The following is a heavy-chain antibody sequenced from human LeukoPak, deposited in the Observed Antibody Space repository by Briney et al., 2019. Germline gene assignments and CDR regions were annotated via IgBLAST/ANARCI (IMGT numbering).Heavy chain of an antibody. CDR3: ARDRGGGGNYVLQ. CDR2: ISYDGSNK. J-gene: IGHJ4*02. D-gene: IGHD4-11*01. V-gene: IGHV3-30*04. Sequence: PGRSLRLSCAASGFTFSSYAMHWVRQAPGKGLEWVAVISYDGSNKYYADSVKGRFTISRDNSKNTLYLQMNSLRAEDTAVYYCARDRGGGGNYVLQWGQGTLVTVSS. CDR1: GFTFSSYA.